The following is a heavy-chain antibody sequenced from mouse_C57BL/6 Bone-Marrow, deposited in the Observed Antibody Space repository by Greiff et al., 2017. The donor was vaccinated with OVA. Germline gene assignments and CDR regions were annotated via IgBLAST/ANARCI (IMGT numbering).Heavy chain of an antibody. CDR3: ARRGYSTWFAY. J-gene: IGHJ3*01. CDR1: GYTFTSYW. D-gene: IGHD2-3*01. V-gene: IGHV1-50*01. Sequence: QVQLQQPGAELVKPGASVKLSCKASGYTFTSYWMQWVKQRPGQGLEWIGEIDPSDSYTNNNQKFKGKATLTVDTSSSTAYMQLSSLTSEDSAVYYCARRGYSTWFAYWGQGTLVTVSA. CDR2: IDPSDSYT.